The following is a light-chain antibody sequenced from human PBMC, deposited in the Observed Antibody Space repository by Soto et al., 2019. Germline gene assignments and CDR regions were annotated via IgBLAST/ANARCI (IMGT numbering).Light chain of an antibody. J-gene: IGKJ2*01. CDR1: QRLTSNY. V-gene: IGKV3-20*01. CDR2: DAS. CDR3: QQYESSPPSYT. Sequence: EIVLTQSPGTLSLSPGERATLSSRASQRLTSNYLAWYQQKPGQAPRLLIYDASSRATGIPDRFSGSGSGTVFTLTISRLEPGDFAVYYCQQYESSPPSYTFGQGTKLEI.